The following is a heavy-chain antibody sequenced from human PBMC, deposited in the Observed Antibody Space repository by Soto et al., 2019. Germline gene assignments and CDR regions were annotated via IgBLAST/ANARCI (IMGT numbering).Heavy chain of an antibody. J-gene: IGHJ6*02. Sequence: GGSLRLSCAASGFTFSSYAMSWVRQAPGKGLEWVSAISGSGGSTYYADSVKGRFTISRDNSKNTLYLQMNSLRAEDTAVYYCAKHLRPYYYYGMDVWGQGATVTVSS. CDR3: AKHLRPYYYYGMDV. CDR2: ISGSGGST. CDR1: GFTFSSYA. V-gene: IGHV3-23*01.